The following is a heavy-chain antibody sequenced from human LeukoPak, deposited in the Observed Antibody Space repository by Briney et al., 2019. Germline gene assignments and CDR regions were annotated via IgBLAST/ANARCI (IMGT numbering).Heavy chain of an antibody. CDR2: ISCSGGST. V-gene: IGHV3-23*01. Sequence: SGGSLRLSCAASGFTFSSYAMSWVRQAPGKGLEWVSAISCSGGSTYYADSVKGRFTISRDNSKNTLYLQMNSLRAEDTAVYYCARVHTELYGSGRSNWFDPWGQGTLVTVSS. CDR3: ARVHTELYGSGRSNWFDP. D-gene: IGHD3-10*01. CDR1: GFTFSSYA. J-gene: IGHJ5*02.